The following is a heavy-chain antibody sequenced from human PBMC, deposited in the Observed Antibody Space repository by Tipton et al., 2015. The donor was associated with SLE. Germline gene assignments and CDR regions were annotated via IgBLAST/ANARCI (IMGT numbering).Heavy chain of an antibody. D-gene: IGHD3-16*01. CDR1: GGSINTYF. J-gene: IGHJ4*02. CDR2: IYTSGST. V-gene: IGHV4-4*07. Sequence: LRLSCTVSGGSINTYFWSWIRQPAGKGLEWIGRIYTSGSTNYNPSLKSRVTISVDTSKNQFSLKLSSVTAADTAVYYCARDLGRLYFDYWGQGTLVTVSS. CDR3: ARDLGRLYFDY.